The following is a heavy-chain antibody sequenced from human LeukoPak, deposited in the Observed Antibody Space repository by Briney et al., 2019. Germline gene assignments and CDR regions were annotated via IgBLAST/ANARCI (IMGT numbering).Heavy chain of an antibody. CDR3: ARATVAGNSDAFDI. J-gene: IGHJ3*02. Sequence: GGSLRLSCAASGFTFSSYEMNWVRQAPGKGLEWVSYISSSGSTIYYADSVKGRFTISRDNAKNSLYLQMNSLRAEDTAVYYCARATVAGNSDAFDIWGQGTMVTVSS. V-gene: IGHV3-48*03. D-gene: IGHD6-19*01. CDR1: GFTFSSYE. CDR2: ISSSGSTI.